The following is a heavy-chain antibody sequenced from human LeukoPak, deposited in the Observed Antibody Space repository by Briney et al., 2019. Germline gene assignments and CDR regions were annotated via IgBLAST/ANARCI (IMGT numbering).Heavy chain of an antibody. D-gene: IGHD6-6*01. CDR3: ARGGSDSDY. CDR1: GFTFSNYW. Sequence: PTGGSLRFSCEASGFTFSNYWMTWVRQAPGKGLKWVANIKQDGSDENYVDSVKGRFTIPRDNGKNSLYLQMNSLRAEDTAVYYCARGGSDSDYWGQGTLVTVSS. CDR2: IKQDGSDE. V-gene: IGHV3-7*04. J-gene: IGHJ4*02.